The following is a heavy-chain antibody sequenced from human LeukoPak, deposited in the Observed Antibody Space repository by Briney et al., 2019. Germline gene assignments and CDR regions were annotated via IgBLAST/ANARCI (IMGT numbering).Heavy chain of an antibody. CDR2: IWFGGSNE. J-gene: IGHJ4*02. V-gene: IGHV3-33*01. D-gene: IGHD6-19*01. Sequence: PGGSLRLSCVASGFTFRSYAMHWLRQAPGKGLEWVAVIWFGGSNEHYADSMKGRVTISRDNSKNTLYLQMYTLRAEDTAVYYCARDQYSSGWSHPGDYWGQGTLVTVSS. CDR1: GFTFRSYA. CDR3: ARDQYSSGWSHPGDY.